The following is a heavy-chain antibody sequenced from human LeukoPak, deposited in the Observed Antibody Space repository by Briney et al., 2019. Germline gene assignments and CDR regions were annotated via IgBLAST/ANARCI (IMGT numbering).Heavy chain of an antibody. Sequence: SETLSLTCTVSGGSISSSSDYWGWIRQPPGKGLEYIGSFYYSGSTYYNPSLKSRVTISVDTSKNQFSLKLSSVTAADTAVYYCARALSSSWKYNWFDPWGQGTLVTVSS. CDR1: GGSISSSSDY. CDR3: ARALSSSWKYNWFDP. D-gene: IGHD6-13*01. V-gene: IGHV4-39*01. J-gene: IGHJ5*02. CDR2: FYYSGST.